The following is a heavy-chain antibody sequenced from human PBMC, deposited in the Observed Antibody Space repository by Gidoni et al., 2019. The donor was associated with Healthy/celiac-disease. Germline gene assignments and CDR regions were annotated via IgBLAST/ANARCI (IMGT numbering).Heavy chain of an antibody. D-gene: IGHD1-26*01. CDR1: GFMFSSYA. CDR3: AKLRHSGSYERWFDP. J-gene: IGHJ5*02. CDR2: ISGSGGST. Sequence: EVPLLASGGGLVQPGGSLGLSWGASGFMFSSYAMSWVRQAPGKGLELVSVISGSGGSTYYADSVKGRFTIARDNSKNSLYLQMNSLRAEDTAVYYCAKLRHSGSYERWFDPWGQGTLVTVSS. V-gene: IGHV3-23*01.